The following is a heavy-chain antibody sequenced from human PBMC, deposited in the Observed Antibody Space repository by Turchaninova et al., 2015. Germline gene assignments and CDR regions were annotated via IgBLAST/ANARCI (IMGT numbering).Heavy chain of an antibody. CDR1: GHSPSSGYY. CDR2: MYHNGNT. D-gene: IGHD6-13*01. CDR3: VCGSRVSWYRGFDY. V-gene: IGHV4-38-2*01. Sequence: QVQLQESGPGLVRPAATLSTTCPVTGHSPSSGYYWGWIRPAPGKGLEWIGSMYHNGNTYYNPPLKSRVTISEDTSKNQFSLKLSSLTAADTAVYYCVCGSRVSWYRGFDYWGQGSLVTVSS. J-gene: IGHJ4*02.